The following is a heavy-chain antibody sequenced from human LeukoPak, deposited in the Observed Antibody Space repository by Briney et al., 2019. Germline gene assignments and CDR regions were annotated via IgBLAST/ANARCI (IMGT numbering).Heavy chain of an antibody. CDR2: ISVSGSIT. Sequence: GGSLRLSCAASGFTFSSYSMNWVRQAPGKGLECVSHISVSGSITFYADSVKGRFTISRDNAKNSLYLQMSSLRDEDTAVYYCARGPMTGTTSYMDVWGKGTTVTVSS. CDR1: GFTFSSYS. V-gene: IGHV3-48*02. CDR3: ARGPMTGTTSYMDV. D-gene: IGHD1-7*01. J-gene: IGHJ6*03.